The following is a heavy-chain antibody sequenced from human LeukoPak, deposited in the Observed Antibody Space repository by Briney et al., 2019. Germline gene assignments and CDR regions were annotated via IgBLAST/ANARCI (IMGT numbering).Heavy chain of an antibody. D-gene: IGHD3-10*02. CDR3: ARGTVRFDY. J-gene: IGHJ4*02. V-gene: IGHV3-74*01. CDR2: INSDGSST. Sequence: AGSLTLSCAASGFTFGSYWMHWVRHPPGKGLVWVSRINSDGSSTTYADSVKGRFIISTDNANNTVYLNMESLNAEDTAVYYCARGTVRFDYWGQGTLVTVSS. CDR1: GFTFGSYW.